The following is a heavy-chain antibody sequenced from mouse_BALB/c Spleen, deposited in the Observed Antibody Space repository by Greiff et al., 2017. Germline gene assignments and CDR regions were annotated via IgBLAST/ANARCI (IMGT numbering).Heavy chain of an antibody. Sequence: EVKVEESGGGLVKPGGSLKLSCAASGFTFSSYAMSWVRQTPEKRLEWVASISSGGSTYYPDSVKGRFTISRDNARNILYLQMSSLRSEDTAMYYCASIYYGYDEFAYWGQGTLVTVSA. D-gene: IGHD2-2*01. CDR2: ISSGGST. V-gene: IGHV5-6-5*01. CDR3: ASIYYGYDEFAY. CDR1: GFTFSSYA. J-gene: IGHJ3*01.